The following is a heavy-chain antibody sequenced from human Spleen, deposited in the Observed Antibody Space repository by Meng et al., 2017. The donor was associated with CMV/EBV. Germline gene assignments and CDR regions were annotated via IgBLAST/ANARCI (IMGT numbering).Heavy chain of an antibody. D-gene: IGHD1-26*01. CDR1: GSIFTGYY. V-gene: IGHV1-2*02. CDR2: INPNSGGT. Sequence: CTASGSIFTGYYILWVRQAPGPGLEWMGWINPNSGGTNYAHKFQGTITMTRDTSISTAYMELNRLRSNDTALYFCARGVGAPGWFDPWGQGTLVTVSS. CDR3: ARGVGAPGWFDP. J-gene: IGHJ5*02.